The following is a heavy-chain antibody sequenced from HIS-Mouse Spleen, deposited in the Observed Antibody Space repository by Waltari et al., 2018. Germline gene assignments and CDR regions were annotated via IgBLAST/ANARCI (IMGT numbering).Heavy chain of an antibody. D-gene: IGHD6-19*01. V-gene: IGHV3-74*01. CDR2: INSDGSIT. CDR1: GFTFSSYW. J-gene: IGHJ3*02. Sequence: EVQLVESGGGLVQPGGSLRLSCAASGFTFSSYWMHWVRQAPGKGLGWCARINSDGSITSYADAGKGRFTISRNNAKNTLYLQMNSLRAEETAVYYCARIYSSGWRLDAFDIWGQGTMVTVSS. CDR3: ARIYSSGWRLDAFDI.